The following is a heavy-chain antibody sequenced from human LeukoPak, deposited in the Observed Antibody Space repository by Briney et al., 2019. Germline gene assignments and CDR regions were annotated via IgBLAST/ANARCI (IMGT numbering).Heavy chain of an antibody. Sequence: GGSLRLSCVASGFTFPAYSMAWVRQAPGKGLYWVSSINAAGDDMYYADSVKGRFSISRDNLKNTLYLQMHSLRAEDRDIYYCAKGIFGVIHNGIDVWGQGTPATVSS. CDR3: AKGIFGVIHNGIDV. CDR1: GFTFPAYS. D-gene: IGHD3-3*01. CDR2: INAAGDDM. V-gene: IGHV3-23*01. J-gene: IGHJ6*02.